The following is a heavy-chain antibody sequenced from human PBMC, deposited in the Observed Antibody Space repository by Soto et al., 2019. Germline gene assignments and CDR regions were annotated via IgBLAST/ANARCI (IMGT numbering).Heavy chain of an antibody. J-gene: IGHJ4*02. CDR1: GGTFSSYA. D-gene: IGHD5-18*01. CDR2: IIPIFGTA. V-gene: IGHV1-69*01. Sequence: QVQLVQSGAEVKKPGSSVKVSCKASGGTFSSYAISWVRQAPGQGLEWMGGIIPIFGTANYAQKFQGRVPITADESTSTAYMELSSLRSEDTAVYYCARGAPADTAMPYPFDYWGQGTLVTVSS. CDR3: ARGAPADTAMPYPFDY.